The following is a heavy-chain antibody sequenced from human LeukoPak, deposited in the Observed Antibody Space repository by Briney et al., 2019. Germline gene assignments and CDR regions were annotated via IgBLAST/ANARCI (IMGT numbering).Heavy chain of an antibody. J-gene: IGHJ6*02. CDR2: LSWNSGSI. Sequence: QAGGSLRLSCAASGFTFYDYAMLWLRQAPGKGLEWVSGLSWNSGSIVYADSVKGRFTISRDNAKNSLYLQMNSLRAEDTAFYYCAKDWAPYYYDSSGYYGYYYGMDVWGQGTTVTVSS. V-gene: IGHV3-9*01. CDR1: GFTFYDYA. CDR3: AKDWAPYYYDSSGYYGYYYGMDV. D-gene: IGHD3-22*01.